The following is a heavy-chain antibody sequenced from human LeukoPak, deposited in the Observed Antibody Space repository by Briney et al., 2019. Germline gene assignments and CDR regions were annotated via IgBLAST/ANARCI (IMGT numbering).Heavy chain of an antibody. CDR1: GFTFNNYA. Sequence: GGSLRLSCEASGFTFNNYAMSWVRQAPGKGLEWVSAMSGVGGTTYYAASVRGRFTISRDNSKNILSLQMNSLRVEDTAIYYCAKGSQWLLRGGAYFDSWGQGAPVSVSS. V-gene: IGHV3-23*01. D-gene: IGHD6-19*01. CDR3: AKGSQWLLRGGAYFDS. CDR2: MSGVGGTT. J-gene: IGHJ4*02.